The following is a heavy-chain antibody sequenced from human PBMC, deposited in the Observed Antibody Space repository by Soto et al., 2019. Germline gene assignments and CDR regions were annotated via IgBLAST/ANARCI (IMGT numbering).Heavy chain of an antibody. V-gene: IGHV3-21*01. D-gene: IGHD2-2*01. CDR3: AREDSIIIPAVSGF. CDR1: GFYFNNYG. Sequence: GGSLRLSCAVSGFYFNNYGINWVRQPPGKGLEWVSSVSKSDYTYYSDSVKGRFTISRDNAKNSVSLQMNSLRAEDTAVYYCAREDSIIIPAVSGFWGQGTLVTVSS. CDR2: VSKSDYT. J-gene: IGHJ4*02.